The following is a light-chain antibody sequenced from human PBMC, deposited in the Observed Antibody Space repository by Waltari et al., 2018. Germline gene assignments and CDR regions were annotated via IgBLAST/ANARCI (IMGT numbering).Light chain of an antibody. J-gene: IGLJ1*01. CDR1: PTHVRPSNL. CDR3: SSYTSDSTFV. V-gene: IGLV2-14*02. Sequence: QSALTQPASVSGSPGPSITISCPGPPTHVRPSNLVSWYQQHPGKAPQLIIHEVTQRPSGVSNRFSGSKSGNTASLTISGLQAEDEADYYCSSYTSDSTFVFGHATKVSVV. CDR2: EVT.